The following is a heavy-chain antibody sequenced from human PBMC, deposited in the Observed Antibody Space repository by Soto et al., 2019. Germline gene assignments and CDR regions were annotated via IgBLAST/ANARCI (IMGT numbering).Heavy chain of an antibody. CDR2: ISGYYDTT. Sequence: QAHLVQSGAEVKKPGASMKGSCKTSGYTFPNYGISWVRQVPGQGLEWMGWISGYYDTTSYPQKFQGRVTMTTDRATRTAYMELRSLKSDETAVYYCVRDGYGGHEAFDIWGQGTMVTVSS. D-gene: IGHD4-17*01. CDR3: VRDGYGGHEAFDI. CDR1: GYTFPNYG. V-gene: IGHV1-18*01. J-gene: IGHJ3*02.